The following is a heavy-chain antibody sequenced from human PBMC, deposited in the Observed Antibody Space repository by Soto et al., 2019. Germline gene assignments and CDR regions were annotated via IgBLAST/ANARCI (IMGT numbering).Heavy chain of an antibody. Sequence: EVQLVESGGGLVQPGGSLRLSCAASGFTFSSNWMDWVRQAPGKGLVWVSRLSPDGSNTAYADSVKGRFTISRDNAKNSVYLQMNSLRAEDTAIYYCARVYADYLIDAFDIWGQGTMVSVSS. CDR2: LSPDGSNT. V-gene: IGHV3-74*01. J-gene: IGHJ3*02. D-gene: IGHD4-17*01. CDR3: ARVYADYLIDAFDI. CDR1: GFTFSSNW.